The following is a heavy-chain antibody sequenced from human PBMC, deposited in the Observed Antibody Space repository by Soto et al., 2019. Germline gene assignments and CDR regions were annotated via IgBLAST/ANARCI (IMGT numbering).Heavy chain of an antibody. J-gene: IGHJ3*02. D-gene: IGHD3-10*01. CDR3: ARSITGWAFDI. Sequence: QVQLVESGGGLVKPGGSLRLSCAASGFTFSDYYIHWIRQAPGKGLEWVSYISTSGRTIYYADSVKGRFTISRDNAKNSLYLQMNSLRAEDTVVYYCARSITGWAFDIWGQGTMVTVSS. CDR2: ISTSGRTI. V-gene: IGHV3-11*01. CDR1: GFTFSDYY.